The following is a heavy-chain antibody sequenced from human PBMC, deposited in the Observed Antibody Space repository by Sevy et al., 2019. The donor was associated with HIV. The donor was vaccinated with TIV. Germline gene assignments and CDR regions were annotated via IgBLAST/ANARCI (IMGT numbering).Heavy chain of an antibody. J-gene: IGHJ3*01. Sequence: GGSLRLSCAASGFTFSSFHMTWVRQAPGKGLEWVSTIRNSNTFYADSVKGRFTISIDNSKNTLGLQMNILRAEDTAIYYCAKAIPAAAGTGAFDVWGQGIMVTVSS. V-gene: IGHV3-23*01. CDR1: GFTFSSFH. CDR2: IRNSNT. D-gene: IGHD6-13*01. CDR3: AKAIPAAAGTGAFDV.